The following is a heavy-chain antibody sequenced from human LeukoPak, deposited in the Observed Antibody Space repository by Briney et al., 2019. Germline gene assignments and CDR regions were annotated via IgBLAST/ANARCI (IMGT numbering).Heavy chain of an antibody. CDR1: GFTFSNYD. CDR3: ARGAVESLVDY. J-gene: IGHJ4*02. D-gene: IGHD3-3*01. Sequence: GGSLRLSCAASGFTFSNYDMHWVRQVAGKGLEWVSAIGTGGDTYYPGSVKGRFTISREDAKNSLYLQMNSLRAGDTAVYYCARGAVESLVDYWGQGTLVTVSS. CDR2: IGTGGDT. V-gene: IGHV3-13*01.